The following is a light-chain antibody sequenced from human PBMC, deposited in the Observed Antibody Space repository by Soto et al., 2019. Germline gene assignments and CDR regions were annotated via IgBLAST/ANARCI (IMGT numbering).Light chain of an antibody. V-gene: IGKV1-8*01. CDR3: QQYHTNTPLT. CDR1: QDISSY. Sequence: AIRMTQSPSSFSASTGDRVTITCRASQDISSYLAWYQQKPGKAPKGLIYAASTLQSGVPSRFSRRASGTDFTLTISGLQSEDFATYYCQQYHTNTPLTFGGGTKVEIK. CDR2: AAS. J-gene: IGKJ4*01.